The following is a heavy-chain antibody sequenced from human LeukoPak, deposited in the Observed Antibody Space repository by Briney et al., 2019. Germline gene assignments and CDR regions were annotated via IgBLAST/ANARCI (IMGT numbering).Heavy chain of an antibody. D-gene: IGHD2-8*02. CDR2: ISYDGSNK. V-gene: IGHV3-30*19. CDR3: ARDGLLGYSDY. CDR1: GFTFSNYG. Sequence: GRSLRLSCAASGFTFSNYGMHWVRQAPGKGLEWVAVISYDGSNKYYADSVKGRFTISRDNSKNTLYLQMNSLRAEDTAVYYCARDGLLGYSDYWGQGTLVTVSS. J-gene: IGHJ4*02.